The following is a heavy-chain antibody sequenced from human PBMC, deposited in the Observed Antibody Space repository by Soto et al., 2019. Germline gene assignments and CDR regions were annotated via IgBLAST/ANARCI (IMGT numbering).Heavy chain of an antibody. CDR3: ARHPERIAEIGWFDP. Sequence: GGSLRLSCAASGFTFSSYGISWIRLSPGKGLEWVSVISGGGDTTYYTPSVKGRFTISRDDFRNTLYLQMNSLRAEDTAVYYCARHPERIAEIGWFDPWGQGTLVTVSS. CDR2: ISGGGDTT. D-gene: IGHD6-13*01. CDR1: GFTFSSYG. V-gene: IGHV3-23*01. J-gene: IGHJ5*02.